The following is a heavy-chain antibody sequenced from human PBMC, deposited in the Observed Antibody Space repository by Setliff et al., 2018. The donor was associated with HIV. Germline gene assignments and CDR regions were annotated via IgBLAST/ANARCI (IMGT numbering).Heavy chain of an antibody. J-gene: IGHJ4*02. CDR3: AKGRDSSGWTLAY. V-gene: IGHV3-33*06. Sequence: LRLSCATSGFSFSSYGMHWVRQAPGKGLEWVAVIYYDGFNKYYADSVKGRFTISRDNFKNTLHLQMNRLRAEDTAVYYCAKGRDSSGWTLAYWGQGTLVTVSS. CDR1: GFSFSSYG. D-gene: IGHD6-19*01. CDR2: IYYDGFNK.